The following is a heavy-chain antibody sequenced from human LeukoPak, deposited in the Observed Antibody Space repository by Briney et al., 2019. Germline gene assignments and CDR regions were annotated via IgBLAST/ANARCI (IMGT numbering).Heavy chain of an antibody. CDR2: IRYDGSNK. D-gene: IGHD2-21*01. Sequence: PGGSLRLSCAASGFTFSSYGMHWVRQAPGKGLEWVAFIRYDGSNKYYADSVKGRFTISRDNSKNTLYLQMNSLRVEDTAAYYCAKDVVVIATVMDVWGKGTTVTVSS. CDR1: GFTFSSYG. V-gene: IGHV3-30*02. J-gene: IGHJ6*03. CDR3: AKDVVVIATVMDV.